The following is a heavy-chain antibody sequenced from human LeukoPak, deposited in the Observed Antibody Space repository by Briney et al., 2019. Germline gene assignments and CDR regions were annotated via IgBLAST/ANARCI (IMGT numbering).Heavy chain of an antibody. CDR2: IYYSGTT. D-gene: IGHD3-10*01. J-gene: IGHJ4*02. Sequence: PSETLSLTCTVAGDSITRGGYYWSWIRQQPGKGLEWIGYIYYSGTTYYNPSLKSRVTISVDTSKNPFSLKLSSVTAADTAVYYCARGELLFAHWGQGTLVTVSS. CDR1: GDSITRGGYY. V-gene: IGHV4-31*03. CDR3: ARGELLFAH.